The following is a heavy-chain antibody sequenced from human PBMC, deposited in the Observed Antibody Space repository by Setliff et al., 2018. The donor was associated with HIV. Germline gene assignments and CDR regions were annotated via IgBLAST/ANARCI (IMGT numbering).Heavy chain of an antibody. Sequence: RASVKVSCKASGYTFSNYAIHWVRQAPGQRLEWMGWINADNGNTKYSQKFQGRVTITRDTSASTAYMDLSSLRFEDTAVYYCARDTYNFWSAYYKAGFDPWGQGTLVTVSS. D-gene: IGHD3-3*01. CDR3: ARDTYNFWSAYYKAGFDP. CDR2: INADNGNT. J-gene: IGHJ5*02. CDR1: GYTFSNYA. V-gene: IGHV1-3*01.